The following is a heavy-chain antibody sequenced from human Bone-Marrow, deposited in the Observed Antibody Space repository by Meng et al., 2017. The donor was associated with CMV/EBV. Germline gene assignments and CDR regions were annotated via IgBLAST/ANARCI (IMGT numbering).Heavy chain of an antibody. CDR1: GGSFSGYY. V-gene: IGHV4-34*01. Sequence: SETLSLTCAVYGGSFSGYYWSWIRQPPGKGLEWIGEINHSGSTNYNPSLKSRVTISVDTSKNQFSLKLSSVTAADTAVYYCARPTLQWNGYAFDIWGQGTMVTVSS. D-gene: IGHD1-1*01. CDR2: INHSGST. CDR3: ARPTLQWNGYAFDI. J-gene: IGHJ3*02.